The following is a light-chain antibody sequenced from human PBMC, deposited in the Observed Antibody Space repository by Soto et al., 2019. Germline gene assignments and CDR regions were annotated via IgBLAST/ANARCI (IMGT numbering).Light chain of an antibody. CDR2: KAS. J-gene: IGKJ1*01. Sequence: DIQMTQSPSSLSASVGDRVTITCRASQSISSYLNWYQQKPGKAPKLLIYKASSLESGVPSRFSGSGSGTEFILTISSLQPDDFATYCCQHYGGMWAFGQGTKVDIK. CDR3: QHYGGMWA. V-gene: IGKV1-5*03. CDR1: QSISSY.